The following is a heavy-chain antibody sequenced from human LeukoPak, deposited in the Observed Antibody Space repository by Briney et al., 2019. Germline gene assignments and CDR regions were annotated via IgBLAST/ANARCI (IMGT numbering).Heavy chain of an antibody. CDR1: GGSISSYY. CDR3: AREGFYDVYYMDV. Sequence: SETLSLTCTVSGGSISSYYWSWIRQPAGKGLEWIGRMYTGGSTYYNPSLKSRVAMSLDTSKNLFSLKLSSVTAADTAVYYCAREGFYDVYYMDVWGKGTTVTVSS. V-gene: IGHV4-4*07. D-gene: IGHD2/OR15-2a*01. J-gene: IGHJ6*03. CDR2: MYTGGST.